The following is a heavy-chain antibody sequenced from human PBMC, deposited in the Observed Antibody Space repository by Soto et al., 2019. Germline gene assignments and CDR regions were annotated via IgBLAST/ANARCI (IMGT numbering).Heavy chain of an antibody. Sequence: CLRLSCAASGCPFSSYAMHWVRQAPGKGLDWVAVMSYDGSHTYYADSLKGRFTISRDNSNNSLYLQMNSLRDEYTSFYYSARGADYDSTGIRFHWLELWRKGTMVTV. CDR3: ARGADYDSTGIRFHWLEL. J-gene: IGHJ5*02. CDR2: MSYDGSHT. V-gene: IGHV3-30*14. D-gene: IGHD3-22*01. CDR1: GCPFSSYA.